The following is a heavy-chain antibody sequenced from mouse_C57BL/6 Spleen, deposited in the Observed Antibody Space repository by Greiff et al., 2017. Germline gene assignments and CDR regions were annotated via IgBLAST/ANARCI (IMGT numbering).Heavy chain of an antibody. J-gene: IGHJ2*01. CDR1: GFTFSSYT. Sequence: EVQLVESGGGLVKPGGSLKLSCAASGFTFSSYTMSWVRQTPEKRLEWVATISGGGGNTYYPDSVKGRFTISRDNAKNTLYLQLSSLRSEDTALYYCARSNWDFDYWGQGTTLTVSS. CDR3: ARSNWDFDY. V-gene: IGHV5-9*01. D-gene: IGHD4-1*01. CDR2: ISGGGGNT.